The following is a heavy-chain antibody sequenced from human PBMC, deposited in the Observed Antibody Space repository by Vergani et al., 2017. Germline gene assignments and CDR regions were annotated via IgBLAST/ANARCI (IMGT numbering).Heavy chain of an antibody. CDR3: TTASGLYYLHGEYFQY. CDR1: GFTFDTYT. CDR2: ISSGGGDI. D-gene: IGHD3-10*01. V-gene: IGHV3-23*01. J-gene: IGHJ1*01. Sequence: EVQLLESGGGLVQPGGSLRLSGAGAGFTFDTYTMAYVRQAPGKGLEWVATISSGGGDIFYADSVKGRFTISRDNSKNTLFLQMNSLKDEDTAVYYCTTASGLYYLHGEYFQYWGRGTLVSVSS.